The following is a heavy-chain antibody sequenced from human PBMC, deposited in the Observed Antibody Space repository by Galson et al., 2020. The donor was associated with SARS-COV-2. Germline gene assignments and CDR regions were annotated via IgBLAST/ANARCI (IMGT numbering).Heavy chain of an antibody. Sequence: SQTLSLTCAISGDSVSSSSAAWNWVRQSPSRGLEWLGRTYYSSKWYNDYAVSVKSRITINPDTSKNQFSLQLNSVTPEDAAVYYCATGSGSYYPLDAFDIWGQGTMVTVSS. D-gene: IGHD1-26*01. V-gene: IGHV6-1*01. CDR1: GDSVSSSSAA. J-gene: IGHJ3*02. CDR3: ATGSGSYYPLDAFDI. CDR2: TYYSSKWYN.